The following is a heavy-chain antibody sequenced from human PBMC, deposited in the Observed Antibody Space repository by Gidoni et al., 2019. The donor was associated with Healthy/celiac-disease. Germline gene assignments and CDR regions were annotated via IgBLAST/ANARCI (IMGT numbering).Heavy chain of an antibody. CDR3: ARALYDFWSGYYDYGMDV. CDR2: IYYSGST. J-gene: IGHJ6*02. CDR1: GGSVSSGSYY. Sequence: QVQLQESGPGLVKPSETLSLTCTVSGGSVSSGSYYWSWIRQPPGKGLEWIGYIYYSGSTNYNPSLKSRVTISVDTSKNQFSLKLSSVTAADTAVYYCARALYDFWSGYYDYGMDVWGQGTTVTVSS. D-gene: IGHD3-3*01. V-gene: IGHV4-61*01.